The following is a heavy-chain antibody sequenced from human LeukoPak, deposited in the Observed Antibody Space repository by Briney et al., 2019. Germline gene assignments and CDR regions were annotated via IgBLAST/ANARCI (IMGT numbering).Heavy chain of an antibody. CDR1: GYTFTSYD. V-gene: IGHV1-8*01. CDR3: ARDPVYYGMDV. J-gene: IGHJ6*02. Sequence: ASVKVSCKASGYTFTSYDINWVRQATGQGLEWMGWMNPNSGNTGYAQKFQGRVIMTRNTSISTAYMELSSLRSEDTAVYYCARDPVYYGMDVWGQGTTVTVSS. CDR2: MNPNSGNT.